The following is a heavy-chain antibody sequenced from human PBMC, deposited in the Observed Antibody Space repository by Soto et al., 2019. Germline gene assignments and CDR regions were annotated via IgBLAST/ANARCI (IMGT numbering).Heavy chain of an antibody. D-gene: IGHD3-16*01. Sequence: QVQLVQSGAEVKKPGSSVKVSCKASGGSFSTYSITWVRQAPGQGLEWMGRIIPMLGIANYAQRFRGRLTVTADKPTNTAYMDLSSLRFEDTAVYYCARDGGGTGAWGQETLVTVSS. V-gene: IGHV1-69*04. CDR1: GGSFSTYS. CDR2: IIPMLGIA. J-gene: IGHJ5*02. CDR3: ARDGGGTGA.